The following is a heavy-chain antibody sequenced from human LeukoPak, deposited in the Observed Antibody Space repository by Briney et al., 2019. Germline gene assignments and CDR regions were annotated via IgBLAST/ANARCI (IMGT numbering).Heavy chain of an antibody. V-gene: IGHV3-48*03. CDR3: ARASGDSSSPKYYFDY. J-gene: IGHJ4*02. CDR2: ISSSGSTI. Sequence: QSGGSLRLSCAASGFTFSSYEMNWVRQAPGKGLEWVSYISSSGSTIYYADSVKGRFTISRDNAKNSLYLQMNSLRAEDTAVYYCARASGDSSSPKYYFDYWGQGTLVTVSS. D-gene: IGHD6-6*01. CDR1: GFTFSSYE.